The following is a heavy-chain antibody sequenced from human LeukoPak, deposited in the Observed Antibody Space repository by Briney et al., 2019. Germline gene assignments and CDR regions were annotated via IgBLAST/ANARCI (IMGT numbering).Heavy chain of an antibody. Sequence: GGSLRLSCAASGFSFSSYWMSWVRQAPGKGLEWVANIKQDGSEKYYVDSVKGRFTISRDNAKNSLYLQMDSLRAEDTAVYYCARVLHFWYFDYWGQGTLVTVTS. J-gene: IGHJ4*02. CDR3: ARVLHFWYFDY. V-gene: IGHV3-7*03. D-gene: IGHD3-16*01. CDR1: GFSFSSYW. CDR2: IKQDGSEK.